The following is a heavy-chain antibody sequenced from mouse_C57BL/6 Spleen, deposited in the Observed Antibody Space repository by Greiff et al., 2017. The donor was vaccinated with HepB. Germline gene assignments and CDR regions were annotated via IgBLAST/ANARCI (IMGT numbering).Heavy chain of an antibody. CDR2: IDPETGGT. J-gene: IGHJ1*03. CDR1: GYTFTDYE. V-gene: IGHV1-15*01. D-gene: IGHD1-1*01. CDR3: TRSGTYYGSSYGYFDV. Sequence: QVQLQQSGAELVRPGASVTLSCKASGYTFTDYEMHWVKQTPVHGLEWIGAIDPETGGTAYNQKFKGKAILTADKSSSTAYMELRSLTSEDSAVYYCTRSGTYYGSSYGYFDVWGTGTTVTVSS.